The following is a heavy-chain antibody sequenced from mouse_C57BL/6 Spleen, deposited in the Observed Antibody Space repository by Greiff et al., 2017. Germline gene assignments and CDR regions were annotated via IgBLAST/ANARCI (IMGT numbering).Heavy chain of an antibody. Sequence: EVQLQQSGAELVRPGASVKLSCTASGFNIKDYYMHWVKQRPEQGLEWIGRIDPEDGDTEYAAKFQGKATMTADTSSNTAYLQHSSLTSEDTAVYYGTTSAYYSDFYAMDYWGQGTSVTVSS. V-gene: IGHV14-1*01. D-gene: IGHD2-12*01. CDR2: IDPEDGDT. J-gene: IGHJ4*01. CDR3: TTSAYYSDFYAMDY. CDR1: GFNIKDYY.